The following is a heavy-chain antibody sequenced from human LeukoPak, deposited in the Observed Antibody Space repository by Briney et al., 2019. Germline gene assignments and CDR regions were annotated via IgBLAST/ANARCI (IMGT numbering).Heavy chain of an antibody. CDR2: INSDGSST. J-gene: IGHJ4*02. CDR1: GFTFSIYW. V-gene: IGHV3-74*01. CDR3: ASLDY. Sequence: GGSLRLSCAASGFTFSIYWVHWVRQAPGKGLVWVSSINSDGSSTSYADSVKGRFTISRDNAKNTLYLQMNTLGAEDTAVYYCASLDYWGQGTPVTVSS.